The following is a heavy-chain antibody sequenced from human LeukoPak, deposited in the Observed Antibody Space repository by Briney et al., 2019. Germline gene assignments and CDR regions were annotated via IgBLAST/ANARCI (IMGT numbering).Heavy chain of an antibody. CDR1: GFIFRNYG. CDR3: AKDRSSGWYSFQH. D-gene: IGHD6-19*01. J-gene: IGHJ1*01. Sequence: GGSLRLSCAASGFIFRNYGMHWVRQAPGKGLEWVTIIWYDGSNQYYADSVKGRFTISRDNSKNTLYLQMNTLRAEDTAVYYCAKDRSSGWYSFQHWGQGTLVSVSS. CDR2: IWYDGSNQ. V-gene: IGHV3-33*06.